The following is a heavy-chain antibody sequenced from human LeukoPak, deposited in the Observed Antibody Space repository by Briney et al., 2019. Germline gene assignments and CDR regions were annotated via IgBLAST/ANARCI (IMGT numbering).Heavy chain of an antibody. CDR2: IYYSGST. D-gene: IGHD3-10*01. CDR3: ARHFFPSDSGSFRTPFDY. V-gene: IGHV4-39*01. J-gene: IGHJ4*02. Sequence: SETLSLTCTVSGGSISSSSYYWGWIRQPPGKGLEWIGSIYYSGSTYYNPSLKSRVTISVDTSKNQFSLKLSSVTAADTAVYYCARHFFPSDSGSFRTPFDYWGQGALVTVSS. CDR1: GGSISSSSYY.